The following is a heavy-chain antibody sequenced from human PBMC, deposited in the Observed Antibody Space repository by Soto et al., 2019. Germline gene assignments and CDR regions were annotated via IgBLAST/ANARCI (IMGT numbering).Heavy chain of an antibody. CDR3: ARWHSNMVRGVIIKGSWGSWFDP. D-gene: IGHD3-10*01. J-gene: IGHJ5*02. CDR2: IIPIFGTA. CDR1: GGTFSSYA. V-gene: IGHV1-69*01. Sequence: QVQLVQSGAEVKKPGSSVKVSCKASGGTFSSYAISWVRQAPGQGLEWMGGIIPIFGTANYAQKFQGRATITADQSTSTAYMGLRSLRSEDTAVYYWARWHSNMVRGVIIKGSWGSWFDPWGQGTLVTVSS.